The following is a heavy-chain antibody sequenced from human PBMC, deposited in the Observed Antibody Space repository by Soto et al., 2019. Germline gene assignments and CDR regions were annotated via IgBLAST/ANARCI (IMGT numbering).Heavy chain of an antibody. CDR1: GFRFDDYA. CDR3: AKDTVAATGHDAFDI. V-gene: IGHV3-9*01. D-gene: IGHD2-15*01. J-gene: IGHJ3*02. Sequence: EVHLVQSGGGFVQPGRSLRLSCVASGFRFDDYAMHWVRQAPGKGLEWVSGISRNSDSIGYADSVRGRFTISRDNAKNSLYLQMHSLRGEDTALYYCAKDTVAATGHDAFDIWGQGTMVTVSS. CDR2: ISRNSDSI.